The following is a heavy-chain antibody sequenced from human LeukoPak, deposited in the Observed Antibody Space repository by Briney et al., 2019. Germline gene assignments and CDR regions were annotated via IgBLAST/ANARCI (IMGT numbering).Heavy chain of an antibody. CDR3: ARDRQARSVAYDAFDI. CDR1: GYTFTSYA. J-gene: IGHJ3*02. CDR2: IIPIFGTA. Sequence: SVKVSCKASGYTFTSYAMNWVRQAPGQGLEWMGGIIPIFGTANYARKFQGRITITADESTSTNYMELSSLRSEDTAMYYCARDRQARSVAYDAFDIWGQGTMVTVSS. D-gene: IGHD3-3*01. V-gene: IGHV1-69*13.